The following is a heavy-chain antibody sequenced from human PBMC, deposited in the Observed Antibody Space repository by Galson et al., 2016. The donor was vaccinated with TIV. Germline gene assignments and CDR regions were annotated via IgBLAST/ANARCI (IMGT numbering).Heavy chain of an antibody. J-gene: IGHJ6*04. CDR2: IDPVFGII. V-gene: IGHV1-69*10. Sequence: SVKVSCKASGGTFSSSGISWVRQAPGQGLDWMGGIDPVFGIINYAQNFQGRVTITADQFTSTVYMELSSLRSEDTAVFYCARVVTGGYVDVWGKGTTVTVSS. CDR3: ARVVTGGYVDV. CDR1: GGTFSSSG. D-gene: IGHD3-16*01.